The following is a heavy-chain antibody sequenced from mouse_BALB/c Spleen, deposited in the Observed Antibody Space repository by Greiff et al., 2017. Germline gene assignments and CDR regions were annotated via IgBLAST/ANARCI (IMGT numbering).Heavy chain of an antibody. D-gene: IGHD2-2*01. Sequence: EVMLVESGGGLVKPGGSLKLSCAASGFTFSSYAMSWVRQTPEKRLEWVASISSGGSTYYPDSVKGRFTISRDNARNILYLQMSSLRSEDTAMYYCARAYYYGHDVGYFDVWGAGTTVTVSS. CDR2: ISSGGST. CDR1: GFTFSSYA. V-gene: IGHV5-6-5*01. J-gene: IGHJ1*01. CDR3: ARAYYYGHDVGYFDV.